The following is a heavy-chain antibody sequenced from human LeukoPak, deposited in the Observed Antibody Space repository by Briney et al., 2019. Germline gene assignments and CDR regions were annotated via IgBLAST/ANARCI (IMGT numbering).Heavy chain of an antibody. J-gene: IGHJ3*02. CDR2: ISYDGSNK. Sequence: PGRSLRLSCAASGFTFSSYGMHWVRQAPGKGLEWVAVISYDGSNKYYADSVKGRFTISRDNSKNTLYLQMNSLRAEDTAVYYCANVVSSSSKWSAFDIWGQGTMVTVSS. D-gene: IGHD6-13*01. CDR1: GFTFSSYG. CDR3: ANVVSSSSKWSAFDI. V-gene: IGHV3-30*18.